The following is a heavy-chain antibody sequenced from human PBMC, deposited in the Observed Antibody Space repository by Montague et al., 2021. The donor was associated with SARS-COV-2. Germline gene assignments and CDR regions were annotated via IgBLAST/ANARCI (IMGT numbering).Heavy chain of an antibody. V-gene: IGHV4-4*07. Sequence: SETLSLTCTVSGGSISYYYWSWIRQPAGKGLEWIGCIYSSGSTNYNPSXKSRVTMSVDTSKSQFSLKLSSVTAADTAVYYCARNVVTHLGILDDWGRGTLVTVSS. CDR3: ARNVVTHLGILDD. CDR2: IYSSGST. CDR1: GGSISYYY. J-gene: IGHJ4*02. D-gene: IGHD4-23*01.